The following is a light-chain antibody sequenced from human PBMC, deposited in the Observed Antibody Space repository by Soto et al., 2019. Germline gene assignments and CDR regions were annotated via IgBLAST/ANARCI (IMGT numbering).Light chain of an antibody. V-gene: IGKV1-33*01. CDR1: QNIDRD. J-gene: IGKJ3*01. CDR2: DAS. CDR3: LQYDRFPRV. Sequence: DIQVTQSPSSLSASVGDRVTITCRASQNIDRDLNWFQQRPGKVPKLLIHDASKLETGVPLRFSGSGSGTHFYLNITGLQPEDVATYYCLQYDRFPRVFGPGTTVDL.